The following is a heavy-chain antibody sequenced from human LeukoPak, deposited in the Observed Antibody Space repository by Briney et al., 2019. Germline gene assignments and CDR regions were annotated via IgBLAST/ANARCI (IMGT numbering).Heavy chain of an antibody. Sequence: PGGSLRLSCAASGXTFSSYSMNWVRQAPGKGLESVSYISSSSSTIYYADSVKGRFTTSRDNAKNSLYLQMNSLRDEDTAVYYCARDGVVVVAATSGGYYGMDVWGQGTTVTVSS. D-gene: IGHD2-15*01. J-gene: IGHJ6*02. CDR2: ISSSSSTI. V-gene: IGHV3-48*02. CDR3: ARDGVVVVAATSGGYYGMDV. CDR1: GXTFSSYS.